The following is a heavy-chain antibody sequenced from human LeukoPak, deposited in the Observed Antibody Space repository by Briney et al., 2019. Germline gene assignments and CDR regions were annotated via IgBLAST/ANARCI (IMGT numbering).Heavy chain of an antibody. CDR3: AKGGVPRYYYYGMDV. D-gene: IGHD3-10*01. CDR1: GFTFSSYA. Sequence: GGSLRLSCAASGFTFSSYAMSWVRQAPGKGLEWVSAISGSGGSTYYADSVKGRFTIPRDNSKNTLYLQMNSLRAEDTAVYYCAKGGVPRYYYYGMDVWGQGTTVTVSS. J-gene: IGHJ6*02. V-gene: IGHV3-23*01. CDR2: ISGSGGST.